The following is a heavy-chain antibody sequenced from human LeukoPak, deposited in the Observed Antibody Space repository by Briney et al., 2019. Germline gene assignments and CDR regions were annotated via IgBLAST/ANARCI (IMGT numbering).Heavy chain of an antibody. CDR1: GGSFSGYY. J-gene: IGHJ5*02. CDR3: ARHSFGSGSYYIHWFDP. CDR2: INHSGST. V-gene: IGHV4-34*01. Sequence: SETLSLTCAVYGGSFSGYYWSWIRQRPGKGPEWIGEINHSGSTNYNPSLKSRVTISVDTSKNQFSLKLSSVTAADTAVYYCARHSFGSGSYYIHWFDPWGQGTLVTVSS. D-gene: IGHD3-10*01.